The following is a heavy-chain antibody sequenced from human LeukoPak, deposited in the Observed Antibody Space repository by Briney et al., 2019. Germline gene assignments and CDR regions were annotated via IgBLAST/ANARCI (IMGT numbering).Heavy chain of an antibody. J-gene: IGHJ4*02. V-gene: IGHV1-8*03. CDR1: GYTFTSYD. CDR2: MNPNSGNT. D-gene: IGHD3-9*01. Sequence: GASVKVSCKASGYTFTSYDINWVRQATGQGLEWMGWMNPNSGNTGYAQKFQGRVTITRDTSASTAYMELSSLRSEDMAVYYCARGANYDILTGRAKRPDFDYWGQGTLVTVSS. CDR3: ARGANYDILTGRAKRPDFDY.